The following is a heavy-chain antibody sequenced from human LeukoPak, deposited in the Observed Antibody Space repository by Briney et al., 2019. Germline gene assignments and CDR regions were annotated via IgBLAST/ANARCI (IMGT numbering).Heavy chain of an antibody. CDR2: IKQDGGEK. CDR1: GFTFSIYA. Sequence: GGSLRLSCAASGFTFSIYAMSWVRQAPGKGLEWVANIKQDGGEKNYVDSVKGRFTISRDNAKNSLYLQMNSLRVEDTAVYYCARDHLREGATGASEIWGQGTMVTVSS. J-gene: IGHJ3*02. V-gene: IGHV3-7*05. D-gene: IGHD1-26*01. CDR3: ARDHLREGATGASEI.